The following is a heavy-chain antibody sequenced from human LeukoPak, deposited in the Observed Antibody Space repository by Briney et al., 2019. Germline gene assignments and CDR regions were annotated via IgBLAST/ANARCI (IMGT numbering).Heavy chain of an antibody. J-gene: IGHJ4*02. D-gene: IGHD4-17*01. CDR1: GFIFSRYD. V-gene: IGHV3-33*01. Sequence: GTSLRLSCVASGFIFSRYDMHWVRQAPGKGLEWVALIWHDGSKTHYADSVKGRFTISRDDSKSTLYGQMNSLRVEDTAVYYCARDPATVTSHFDYWGQGALVTVSS. CDR2: IWHDGSKT. CDR3: ARDPATVTSHFDY.